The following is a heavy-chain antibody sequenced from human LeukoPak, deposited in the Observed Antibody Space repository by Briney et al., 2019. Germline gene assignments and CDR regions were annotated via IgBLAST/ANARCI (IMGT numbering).Heavy chain of an antibody. V-gene: IGHV4-59*01. J-gene: IGHJ3*02. Sequence: SETLSLTCAVSGDSISSYYWSWIRQPPGKGLEWIGYIYYSGSTNYNPSLKSPVTISIDTSKNQFSLKLSSVTTADTAVYYCARGSSTSWWEAFDIWGQGTMVTVSS. CDR3: ARGSSTSWWEAFDI. CDR2: IYYSGST. CDR1: GDSISSYY. D-gene: IGHD6-13*01.